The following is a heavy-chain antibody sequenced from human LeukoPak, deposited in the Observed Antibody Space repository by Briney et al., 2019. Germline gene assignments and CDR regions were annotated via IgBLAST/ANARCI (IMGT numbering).Heavy chain of an antibody. D-gene: IGHD3-9*01. V-gene: IGHV3-23*01. CDR2: ISSSGGST. J-gene: IGHJ4*02. CDR3: AKGFSTTGYYQFDY. CDR1: GFTFCDSA. Sequence: GGSLRLSCTTSGFTFCDSAMSWFRQAPGQGLEWGSTISSSGGSTYYADSVKGRFTISRDNSKNTLYLQINSLRAEDTAVYYCAKGFSTTGYYQFDYWGQGTLVTVSS.